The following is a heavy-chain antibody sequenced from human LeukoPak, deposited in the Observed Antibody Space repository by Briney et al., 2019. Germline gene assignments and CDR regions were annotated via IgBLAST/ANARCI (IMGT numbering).Heavy chain of an antibody. D-gene: IGHD1-1*01. Sequence: GASVKVSCKASGYTFSDYYTHWVRQAPGQGLEWMGWINPNSGGTRYAQQFQGRVTMTRDTSIGTVYMELSTLRSDDTAVYYCARDLSTSSNWELDYWDQGTLVTVSS. J-gene: IGHJ4*02. CDR1: GYTFSDYY. V-gene: IGHV1-2*02. CDR3: ARDLSTSSNWELDY. CDR2: INPNSGGT.